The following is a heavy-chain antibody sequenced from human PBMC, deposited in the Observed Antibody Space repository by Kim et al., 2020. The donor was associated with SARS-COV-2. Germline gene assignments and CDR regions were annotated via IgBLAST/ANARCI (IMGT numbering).Heavy chain of an antibody. J-gene: IGHJ4*02. CDR2: IWYAGNNE. Sequence: GGSLRLSCAASGFTFTNYGIHWVRQAPGKGLEWVAVIWYAGNNEDYADSVKGRFAISRDNSKNTVSLQMNSLRADDTAVYFCARDRGAGQWGLLDFWGQGTLVTVS. D-gene: IGHD1-26*01. V-gene: IGHV3-33*01. CDR3: ARDRGAGQWGLLDF. CDR1: GFTFTNYG.